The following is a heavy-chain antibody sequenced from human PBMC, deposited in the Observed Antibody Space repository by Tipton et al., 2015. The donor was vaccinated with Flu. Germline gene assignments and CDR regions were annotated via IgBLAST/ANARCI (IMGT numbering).Heavy chain of an antibody. CDR3: AKSALGYYFSGTRGSWFDP. J-gene: IGHJ5*02. Sequence: LRLSCSVSGGSVGSPYCWGWVRQPPGKGLEWIGNICPGSPCYNPSLTSRVTISIDASKAQFSLRLTSVTAADTAVYFCAKSALGYYFSGTRGSWFDPWGQGTPVTVSS. CDR2: ICPGSP. CDR1: GGSVGSPYC. D-gene: IGHD3-10*01. V-gene: IGHV4-38-2*01.